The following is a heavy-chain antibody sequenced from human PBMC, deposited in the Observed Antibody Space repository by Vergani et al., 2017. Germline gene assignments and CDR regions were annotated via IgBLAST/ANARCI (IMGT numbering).Heavy chain of an antibody. Sequence: QVQLVQSGAEVKKPGASVKVSCKASGYTFTSYYMHWVRQAPGQGLEWMGIINPSGGSTSSAQKFQGRVTMTRDTSTSTVYMELSSLGSEDTAVYYCARERGSDGAFDIWGQGTMVTVSS. CDR2: INPSGGST. V-gene: IGHV1-46*01. CDR1: GYTFTSYY. D-gene: IGHD3-16*01. J-gene: IGHJ3*02. CDR3: ARERGSDGAFDI.